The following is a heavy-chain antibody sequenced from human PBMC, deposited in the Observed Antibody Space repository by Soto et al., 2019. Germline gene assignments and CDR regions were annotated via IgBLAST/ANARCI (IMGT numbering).Heavy chain of an antibody. V-gene: IGHV3-23*01. J-gene: IGHJ4*02. CDR1: GFTFSSYA. Sequence: PAESLRLSCAASGFTFSSYAMSWVRQAPGKGLEWVSAISGSGGSTYYADSVKGRFTISRDNSKNTLYLQMNSLRAEDTAVYYCAQNFRYNWNYVYYWGQGTLVTVSS. D-gene: IGHD1-7*01. CDR3: AQNFRYNWNYVYY. CDR2: ISGSGGST.